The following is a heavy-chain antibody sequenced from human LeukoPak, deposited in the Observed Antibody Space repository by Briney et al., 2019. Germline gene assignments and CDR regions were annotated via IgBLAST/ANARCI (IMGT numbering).Heavy chain of an antibody. J-gene: IGHJ6*02. CDR1: GGSISSSSYY. D-gene: IGHD3-9*01. V-gene: IGHV4-39*07. CDR2: IYYSGST. CDR3: ARAYYDILTGYYYYYGMDV. Sequence: SETLSLTCTVSGGSISSSSYYWGWLRQPPGKGLEWIGSIYYSGSTYYNPSLKSRVTISVDTSKNQFSLKLSSVTAADTAVYYCARAYYDILTGYYYYYGMDVWGQGTTVTVSS.